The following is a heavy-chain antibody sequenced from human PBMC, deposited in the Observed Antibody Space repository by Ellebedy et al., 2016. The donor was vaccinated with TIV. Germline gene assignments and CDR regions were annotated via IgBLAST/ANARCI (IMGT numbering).Heavy chain of an antibody. CDR2: INHSGST. J-gene: IGHJ4*02. Sequence: MPSETLSLTCAVYGGSFSGYYWSWIRQPPGKGLEWIGEINHSGSTNYNPSLKSRVTISVDTSKNQFSLQLNSVTPEDTAVYYCARGPSTLDYWGQGTLVTVSS. CDR1: GGSFSGYY. V-gene: IGHV4-34*01. D-gene: IGHD2-2*01. CDR3: ARGPSTLDY.